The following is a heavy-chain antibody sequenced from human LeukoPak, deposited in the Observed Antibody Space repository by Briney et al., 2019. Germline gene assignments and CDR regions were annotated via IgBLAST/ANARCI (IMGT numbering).Heavy chain of an antibody. CDR2: IHYSGRT. CDR3: ARHGAWRSSSNCCNWFDP. J-gene: IGHJ5*02. Sequence: SETLSLTCTVSGGSISTSSYYWGWIRQPPAKGLEWIGTIHYSGRTYYNPSLESRLTISVDTSKNQFSLKLSSVTAADTAVYYCARHGAWRSSSNCCNWFDPWGQGTLVTVSS. CDR1: GGSISTSSYY. V-gene: IGHV4-39*01. D-gene: IGHD2-2*01.